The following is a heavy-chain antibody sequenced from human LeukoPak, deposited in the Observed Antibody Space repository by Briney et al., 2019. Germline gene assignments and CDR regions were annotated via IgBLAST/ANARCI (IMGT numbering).Heavy chain of an antibody. V-gene: IGHV4-59*01. CDR2: IYYSGST. CDR1: GGSISSYY. Sequence: PSETLSLTCTVSGGSISSYYWSWIRQPPGKGLEWIGYIYYSGSTHYKPSLKSRVTISVDTSKNQFSLKLSSVTAADTAVYYCATGGKWELPFDYWGQGTLVTVSS. D-gene: IGHD1-26*01. J-gene: IGHJ4*02. CDR3: ATGGKWELPFDY.